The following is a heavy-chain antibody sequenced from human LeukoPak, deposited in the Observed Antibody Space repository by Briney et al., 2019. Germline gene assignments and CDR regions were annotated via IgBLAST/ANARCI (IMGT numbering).Heavy chain of an antibody. CDR2: TSNDGSST. CDR3: ARGIWRSYGLDV. V-gene: IGHV3-74*01. Sequence: GGSLRLSCAASGFTFSTYWIHWVRQAPGKGLVWLSRTSNDGSSTTYADSVKGRFTISRDNTKNTLYVQMDSLRPEDTAVYYCARGIWRSYGLDVWGQGTTVTVSS. J-gene: IGHJ6*02. CDR1: GFTFSTYW.